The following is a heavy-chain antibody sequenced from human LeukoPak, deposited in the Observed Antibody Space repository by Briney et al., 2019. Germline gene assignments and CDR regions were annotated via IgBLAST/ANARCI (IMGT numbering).Heavy chain of an antibody. CDR1: GFTVSDNY. V-gene: IGHV3-53*01. D-gene: IGHD3-22*01. CDR3: ARDQYYYDSSGYPV. J-gene: IGHJ3*01. CDR2: IYSGGST. Sequence: PGGSLRLSCAASGFTVSDNYMSWVRQAPGKGLEWVSVIYSGGSTYYADSVKGRFTISRDNSKNTLYLQMNSLRAEDTAVYYCARDQYYYDSSGYPVWGQGTMVTVSS.